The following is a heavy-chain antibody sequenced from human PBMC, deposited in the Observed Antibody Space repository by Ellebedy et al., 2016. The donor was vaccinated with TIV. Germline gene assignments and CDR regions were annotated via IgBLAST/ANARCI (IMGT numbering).Heavy chain of an antibody. CDR3: ARGSGREWFDP. J-gene: IGHJ5*02. D-gene: IGHD3-10*01. V-gene: IGHV3-7*04. Sequence: GESLKISCAASGFTFSNFWMSWVRQAPGKGLEWVANLNQDGSDKYCVDSVKGRFIISRDNVKNSLYQQMDSLRAEDTAVYYCARGSGREWFDPWGQGTLVTVSS. CDR1: GFTFSNFW. CDR2: LNQDGSDK.